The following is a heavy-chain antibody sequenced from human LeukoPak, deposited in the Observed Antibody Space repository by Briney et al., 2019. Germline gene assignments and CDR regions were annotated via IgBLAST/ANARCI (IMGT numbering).Heavy chain of an antibody. J-gene: IGHJ4*02. V-gene: IGHV3-23*01. D-gene: IGHD3-10*01. CDR2: ISGSGGST. CDR1: GFTFSSYA. Sequence: GGSLRLSCAASGFTFSSYAMSWVRQAPGKGLEWVSAISGSGGSTYYADSVKGRFTISRDNSKNTLYLQMNSLRAEDTAVYYCASNLNYYGSGSCYNAVDYWGQGTLVTVSS. CDR3: ASNLNYYGSGSCYNAVDY.